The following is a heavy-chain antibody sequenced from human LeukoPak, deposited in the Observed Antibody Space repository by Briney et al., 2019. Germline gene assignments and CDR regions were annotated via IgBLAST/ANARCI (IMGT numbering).Heavy chain of an antibody. D-gene: IGHD6-19*01. Sequence: PGGSLRLSCAASGFTFSNAWMSWVRQAPGKGLEWVGRIKSKTDGGTTDYAAPVKGRFTISRDDSKNTLYLQMNSLRAEDTAVYYCARSEYSSGWYVGWFDPWGQGTLVTVSS. CDR3: ARSEYSSGWYVGWFDP. V-gene: IGHV3-15*01. CDR2: IKSKTDGGTT. J-gene: IGHJ5*02. CDR1: GFTFSNAW.